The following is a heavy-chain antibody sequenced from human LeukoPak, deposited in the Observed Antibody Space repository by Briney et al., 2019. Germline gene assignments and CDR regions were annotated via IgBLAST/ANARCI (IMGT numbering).Heavy chain of an antibody. D-gene: IGHD1-26*01. CDR2: ISYDGSNK. V-gene: IGHV3-30*04. CDR3: ARGYVASGSPPDY. CDR1: GFTFSSYA. J-gene: IGHJ4*02. Sequence: PGGSLRLSCAASGFTFSSYAMHWVRQAPGKGLEWVAVISYDGSNKYYADSVKGRFTISRDNSKNTLYLQMNSLRAEDTAVYYCARGYVASGSPPDYWGQGTLVTVSS.